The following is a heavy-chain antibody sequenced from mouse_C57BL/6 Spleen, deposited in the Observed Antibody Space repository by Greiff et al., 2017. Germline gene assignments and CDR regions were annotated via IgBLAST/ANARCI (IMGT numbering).Heavy chain of an antibody. CDR1: GYTFTNYW. Sequence: VQLQQSGAELVRPGTSVTMSCKASGYTFTNYWIGWAKQRPGHGLAWIGDIYPGGGYTNYNEKFKGKATLTADNSSSTAYMQFSSLTSEDSTIYYCARGDGYYLDYWGQGTTLTVSS. D-gene: IGHD3-3*01. V-gene: IGHV1-63*01. CDR2: IYPGGGYT. J-gene: IGHJ2*01. CDR3: ARGDGYYLDY.